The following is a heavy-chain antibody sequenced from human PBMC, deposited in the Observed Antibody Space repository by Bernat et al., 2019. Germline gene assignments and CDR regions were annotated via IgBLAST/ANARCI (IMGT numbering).Heavy chain of an antibody. V-gene: IGHV3-23*01. J-gene: IGHJ5*02. CDR3: ARVSGQDLGRFFYDR. CDR2: ISASGDST. D-gene: IGHD3-16*01. Sequence: EVQLLESGGGLVQPGGSLRLSCAGSGFTFSTYAINWVRQAPGKGLEWVSAISASGDSTYYADSVKGRFTISRDNSKNTLYLQMNSLRGEDTAVYYCARVSGQDLGRFFYDRCGQGTLVTVSS. CDR1: GFTFSTYA.